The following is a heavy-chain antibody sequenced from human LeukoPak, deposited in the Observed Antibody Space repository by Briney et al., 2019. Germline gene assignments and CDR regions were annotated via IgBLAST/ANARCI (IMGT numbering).Heavy chain of an antibody. CDR3: ARGSSYYYESSGYQPLDY. CDR2: IYYSGST. D-gene: IGHD3-22*01. J-gene: IGHJ4*02. CDR1: GGSISSYY. Sequence: PSETLALTCTVSGGSISSYYWSWIRQPRGKGLEWIGYIYYSGSTNYNPSLKSRVTISVDTSKNQFSLKLSSVTAADTAVYYRARGSSYYYESSGYQPLDYWGQGTLVTVSS. V-gene: IGHV4-59*01.